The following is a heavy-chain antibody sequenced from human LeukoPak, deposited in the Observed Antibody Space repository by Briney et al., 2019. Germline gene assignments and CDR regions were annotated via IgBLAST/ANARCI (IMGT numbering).Heavy chain of an antibody. D-gene: IGHD6-13*01. J-gene: IGHJ5*02. CDR3: ARQTGGSSWYWRGNWFDP. CDR1: GGSISSGGYS. V-gene: IGHV4-30-4*07. Sequence: SETLSLTCAVSGGSISSGGYSWSWIRQPPGKGLEWIGYIYYSGSTYYNPSLKSRGTISVDTSKTQFSLKLSSVTAADTAVYYCARQTGGSSWYWRGNWFDPWGQGTLVTVSS. CDR2: IYYSGST.